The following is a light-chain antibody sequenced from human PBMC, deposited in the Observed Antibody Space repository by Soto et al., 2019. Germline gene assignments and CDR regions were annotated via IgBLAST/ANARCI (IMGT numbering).Light chain of an antibody. CDR1: SSNIGTNY. CDR2: SNN. V-gene: IGLV1-47*01. Sequence: QPVLTQPPSASGTPGQRVTISCSGSSSNIGTNYVYWYQQLPGTAPKLLIYSNNQRPSGVPDRFSGSKSGTSASLAISGLRSEDEADYFCAAWDDSLNGPGVFGGGTKVNVL. J-gene: IGLJ3*02. CDR3: AAWDDSLNGPGV.